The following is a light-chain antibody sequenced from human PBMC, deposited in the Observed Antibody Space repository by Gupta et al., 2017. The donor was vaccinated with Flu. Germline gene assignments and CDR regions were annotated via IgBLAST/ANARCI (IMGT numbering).Light chain of an antibody. CDR1: SSDVGSCNV. V-gene: IGLV2-23*01. CDR2: EAR. CDR3: CSYAGSDLYV. Sequence: SITISCTGTSSDVGSCNVVSWYHQHPGKAPKLIIYEARKRPAGVANRFSGAKSGNTASLTISGLQAEDEADYFCCSYAGSDLYVFGTGTAVTIL. J-gene: IGLJ1*01.